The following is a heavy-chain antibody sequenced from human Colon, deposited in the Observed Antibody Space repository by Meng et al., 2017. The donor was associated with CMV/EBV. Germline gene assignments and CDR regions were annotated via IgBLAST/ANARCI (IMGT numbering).Heavy chain of an antibody. Sequence: ASVKVSCKASGYTFTDYFMHWVRQAPGQGLEWMGWINPNTGGTNYAQKFQGTVTMTRDTSISTACMELRRLRSDDTAVYYCARSRLTIFGVVIRYGMDVWGQGSTVTVSS. CDR3: ARSRLTIFGVVIRYGMDV. D-gene: IGHD3-3*01. J-gene: IGHJ6*02. CDR1: GYTFTDYF. V-gene: IGHV1-2*02. CDR2: INPNTGGT.